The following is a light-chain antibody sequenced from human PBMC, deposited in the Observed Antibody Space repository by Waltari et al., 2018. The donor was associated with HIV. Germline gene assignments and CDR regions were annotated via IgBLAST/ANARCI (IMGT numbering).Light chain of an antibody. CDR3: QAWDSSTAV. V-gene: IGLV3-1*01. Sequence: SYELTQPPSVSVSPGQTATITCSGDKLGDKYVFWYQQKPGQSPVLVISQDIKRPSGIPERFSGSNSGNTATLTISGTQAMDEADYYCQAWDSSTAVFGTGTKV. CDR2: QDI. J-gene: IGLJ1*01. CDR1: KLGDKY.